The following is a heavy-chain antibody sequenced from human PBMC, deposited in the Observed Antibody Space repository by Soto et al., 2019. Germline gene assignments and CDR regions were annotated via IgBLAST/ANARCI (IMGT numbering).Heavy chain of an antibody. J-gene: IGHJ4*02. Sequence: SETLSLTCTVSGGSISSYYWSWIRQPPGKGLEWIGYIYYSGSTNYNPSLKSRVTISVDTSKNQFSLKLSSVTAADTAVYYCARGVRGRVKGNSFDYWGQGTLVTVAS. V-gene: IGHV4-59*01. CDR1: GGSISSYY. CDR2: IYYSGST. CDR3: ARGVRGRVKGNSFDY. D-gene: IGHD3-10*01.